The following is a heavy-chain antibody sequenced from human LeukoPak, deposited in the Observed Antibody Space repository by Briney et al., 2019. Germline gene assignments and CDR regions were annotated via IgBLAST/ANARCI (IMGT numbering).Heavy chain of an antibody. CDR3: AKDSGYYYDRPGDY. J-gene: IGHJ4*02. D-gene: IGHD3-22*01. V-gene: IGHV3-23*01. Sequence: GGSLRLSCAASGFTFSSYAMSWVRQAPGKGLEWVSAISGSGGSTYYADSVKGRFTISRDNSKNTLYLQMNSLRAEDTAVYYCAKDSGYYYDRPGDYWGQGTLVTVSS. CDR2: ISGSGGST. CDR1: GFTFSSYA.